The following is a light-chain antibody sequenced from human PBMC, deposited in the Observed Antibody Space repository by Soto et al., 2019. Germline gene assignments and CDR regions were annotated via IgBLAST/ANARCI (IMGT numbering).Light chain of an antibody. V-gene: IGKV1-5*01. CDR1: QRIGRW. J-gene: IGKJ1*01. CDR3: QEYNTYSRT. CDR2: AAS. Sequence: DIHMTQSPSTLSASVGDRVTITCRASQRIGRWLAWYQQKPGNAPKLLIYAASSLQSGVPSRFSGSGSGTEFTLTISSLQPDDFATYYCQEYNTYSRTFGQGTKVDIK.